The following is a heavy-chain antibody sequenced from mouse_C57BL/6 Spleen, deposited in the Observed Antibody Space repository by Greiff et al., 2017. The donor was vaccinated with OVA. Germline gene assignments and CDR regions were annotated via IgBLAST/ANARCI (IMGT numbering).Heavy chain of an antibody. J-gene: IGHJ2*01. CDR3: ARRGGNYVFDY. CDR2: ISYDGSN. Sequence: EVQLVESGPGLVQPSQSLSLTCSVTGYSITSGYYWNWIRQFPGNKLEWMGYISYDGSNNYNPSLKNRISITRDTSKNQFFLKLNSVTTENTATYCCARRGGNYVFDYWGQGTTLTVSS. CDR1: GYSITSGYY. V-gene: IGHV3-6*01. D-gene: IGHD2-1*01.